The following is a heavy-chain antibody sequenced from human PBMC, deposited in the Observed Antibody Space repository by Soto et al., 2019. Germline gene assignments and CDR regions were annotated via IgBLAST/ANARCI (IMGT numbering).Heavy chain of an antibody. D-gene: IGHD2-2*01. V-gene: IGHV3-21*01. Sequence: WGSLRLSCAASGFTFSSYSMNWVRQAPGKGLEWVSSISISISYIYYADSVKGRFTISRDNAKNSLYLQMNSLRAEDTAVYYCARGSIVVVPAANNWFEHWGQGTLVNVSS. CDR1: GFTFSSYS. CDR3: ARGSIVVVPAANNWFEH. J-gene: IGHJ5*02. CDR2: ISISISYI.